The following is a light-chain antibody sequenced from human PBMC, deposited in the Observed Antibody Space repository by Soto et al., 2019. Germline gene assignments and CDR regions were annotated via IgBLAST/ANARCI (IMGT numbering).Light chain of an antibody. CDR3: SSYAGNTWV. Sequence: QSVLTQPPSASGSPGQSVTISCTGTSSDVGGHNYVSWYQQHPGKAPKLMIYEVSKRPSGVPDRFSGSKSGNTASLTVSGLQAEDEADYYCSSYAGNTWVFGTGTKVTVL. CDR2: EVS. J-gene: IGLJ1*01. CDR1: SSDVGGHNY. V-gene: IGLV2-8*01.